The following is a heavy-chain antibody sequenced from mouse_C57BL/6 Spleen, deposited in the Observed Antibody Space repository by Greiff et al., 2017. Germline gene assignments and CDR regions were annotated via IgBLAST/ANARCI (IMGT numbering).Heavy chain of an antibody. J-gene: IGHJ2*01. CDR1: GYTFTSYW. D-gene: IGHD1-1*01. V-gene: IGHV1-64*01. Sequence: QVQLQQPGAELVKPGASVKLSCKASGYTFTSYWMHWVKQRPGQGLEWIGMIHPNSGSTNYNEKFKSKATLTVDKSSSTAYMQSSSLTSEDSAVYYCARTNLRDYCDYWGQGTTLTVSS. CDR2: IHPNSGST. CDR3: ARTNLRDYCDY.